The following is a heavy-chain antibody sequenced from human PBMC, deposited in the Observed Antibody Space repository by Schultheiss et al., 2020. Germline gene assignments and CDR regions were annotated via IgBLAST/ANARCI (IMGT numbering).Heavy chain of an antibody. Sequence: GGSLRLSCTASGFTFSSYSMNWVRQAPGKGLEWVSAVSGSGRSTYYADSVKGRFTISRDNSKNTLYLQMNSLRAEDTAVYYCAKDSTPTDWGQGTLVTVSS. CDR2: VSGSGRST. CDR3: AKDSTPTD. J-gene: IGHJ4*02. CDR1: GFTFSSYS. V-gene: IGHV3-23*01.